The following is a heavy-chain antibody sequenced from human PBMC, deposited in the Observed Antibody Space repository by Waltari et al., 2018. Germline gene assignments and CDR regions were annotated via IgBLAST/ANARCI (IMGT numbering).Heavy chain of an antibody. CDR2: INPISGGT. J-gene: IGHJ4*02. D-gene: IGHD6-19*01. CDR3: ARTPIAVAGYYFDY. Sequence: QVQLVQSGAEVKKPGASVKVSCKASGYTFTGYYMHWVRQAPGQGLEWMGWINPISGGTNYAQKFQGRVTMTRDTSISTAYMELSRLRSDDTAVYYCARTPIAVAGYYFDYWGQGTLVTVSS. CDR1: GYTFTGYY. V-gene: IGHV1-2*02.